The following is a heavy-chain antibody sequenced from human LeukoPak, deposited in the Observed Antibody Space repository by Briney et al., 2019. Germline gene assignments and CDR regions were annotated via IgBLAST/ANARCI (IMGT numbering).Heavy chain of an antibody. CDR2: IRSKANSYAT. J-gene: IGHJ4*02. V-gene: IGHV3-73*01. CDR3: TRFVDPVD. Sequence: AGGSLRLSCAASGFTFSGSAMHWVRQASGKGLEWVGRIRSKANSYATAYAASVKGRFTNSRDDSKNTAYLQMNSLKTEDTAVYYCTRFVDPVDWGQGTLVTVSS. CDR1: GFTFSGSA. D-gene: IGHD3-10*01.